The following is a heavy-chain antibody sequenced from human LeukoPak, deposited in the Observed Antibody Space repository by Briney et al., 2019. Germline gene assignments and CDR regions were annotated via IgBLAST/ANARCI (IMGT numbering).Heavy chain of an antibody. CDR3: AKHMSAIVVVPPASRPGNYGMDV. V-gene: IGHV3-9*01. Sequence: PGRSLRLSCAASGFTFDDYAMHWVRQAPGKGLEWVSGISWNSGSIGYADSVKGRFTISRDNAKKSLYLQMNSLRAEDTALYYRAKHMSAIVVVPPASRPGNYGMDVWGQGTTVTVSS. CDR1: GFTFDDYA. J-gene: IGHJ6*02. D-gene: IGHD2-2*01. CDR2: ISWNSGSI.